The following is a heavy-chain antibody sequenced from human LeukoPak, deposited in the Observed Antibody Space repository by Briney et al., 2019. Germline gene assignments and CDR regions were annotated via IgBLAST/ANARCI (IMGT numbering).Heavy chain of an antibody. CDR1: GFTFNNYW. J-gene: IGHJ4*02. D-gene: IGHD3-16*01. V-gene: IGHV3-74*01. Sequence: GGSLRLSCAASGFTFNNYWMHWVRQVPGKGLVWVSRINPGGSSTAYADSVKGRFTISRDNAKNTLYLQMNSLKTEDTAVYYCTTSPYTWGVGSYWGQGTLVTVSS. CDR2: INPGGSST. CDR3: TTSPYTWGVGSY.